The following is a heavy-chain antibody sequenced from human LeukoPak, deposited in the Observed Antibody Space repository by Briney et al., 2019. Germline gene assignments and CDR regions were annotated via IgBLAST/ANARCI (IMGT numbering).Heavy chain of an antibody. D-gene: IGHD2-21*02. CDR3: ARTTYCGGDCYSGDAFDI. CDR1: GGSISSSSYY. V-gene: IGHV4-39*07. J-gene: IGHJ3*02. CDR2: IYYSGST. Sequence: SQTLSLTCTVSGGSISSSSYYWGWIRQPPGKGLEWIGSIYYSGSTYYNPSLKSRVTISVDTSKNQFSLKLSSVTAADTAVYYCARTTYCGGDCYSGDAFDIWGQGTMVTVSS.